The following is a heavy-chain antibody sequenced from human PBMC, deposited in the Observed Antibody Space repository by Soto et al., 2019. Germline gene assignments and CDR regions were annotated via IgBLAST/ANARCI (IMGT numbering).Heavy chain of an antibody. CDR1: GGSFSGYY. Sequence: SETLSLTCAVYGGSFSGYYFSWIRQPPGKGLEWIGEINHSGSTNYNPSLKSRVTISIDASKNQFSLKLSSVTAADTAVYYCARKEGNSCSFYYWGQGTLVTVSS. CDR3: ARKEGNSCSFYY. V-gene: IGHV4-34*01. CDR2: INHSGST. D-gene: IGHD3-10*02. J-gene: IGHJ4*02.